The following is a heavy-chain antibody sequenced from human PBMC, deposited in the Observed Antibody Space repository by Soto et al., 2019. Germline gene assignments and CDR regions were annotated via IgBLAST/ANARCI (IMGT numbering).Heavy chain of an antibody. CDR2: IYWDDDK. D-gene: IGHD3-10*01. V-gene: IGHV2-5*02. CDR3: AHSEGWFGELLSNWFDP. CDR1: GFSLSTSGVG. Sequence: QITLKESGPTLVKPTQTLTLTCTFSGFSLSTSGVGVGWIRQPPGKALEWLALIYWDDDKRYSPSLKSRLTITKANSKNQVVLTVTNMDPVDTATYYCAHSEGWFGELLSNWFDPWGQGTLVTVSS. J-gene: IGHJ5*02.